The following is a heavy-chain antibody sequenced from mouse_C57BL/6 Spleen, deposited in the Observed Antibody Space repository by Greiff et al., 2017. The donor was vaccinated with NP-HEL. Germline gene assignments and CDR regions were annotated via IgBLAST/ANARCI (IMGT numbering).Heavy chain of an antibody. CDR1: GYTFTSYW. D-gene: IGHD3-2*02. Sequence: VQLQQPGAELVKPGASVKLSCKASGYTFTSYWMQWVKQRPGQGLEWIGEIDPSDSYTNYNQKFKGKATLTVDTSSSTAYMQLSSLTSEDSAVYYCARRLYAMDYWGQGTSVTVSS. J-gene: IGHJ4*01. CDR3: ARRLYAMDY. V-gene: IGHV1-50*01. CDR2: IDPSDSYT.